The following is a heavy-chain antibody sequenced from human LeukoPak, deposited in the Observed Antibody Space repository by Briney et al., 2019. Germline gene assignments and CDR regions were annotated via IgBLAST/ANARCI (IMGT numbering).Heavy chain of an antibody. V-gene: IGHV3-21*01. CDR3: ARESGAGGYYSYSKMDV. D-gene: IGHD7-27*01. CDR2: ISSSGGYI. CDR1: GFSFSNYG. J-gene: IGHJ6*03. Sequence: TGGSLRLSCAASGFSFSNYGMNWVRQAPGKGLEWVSSISSSGGYIYYTDSGKGRFTISRDNAKNSLSLQMNSLRAEDTAAYYCARESGAGGYYSYSKMDVWGIGTTVTVSS.